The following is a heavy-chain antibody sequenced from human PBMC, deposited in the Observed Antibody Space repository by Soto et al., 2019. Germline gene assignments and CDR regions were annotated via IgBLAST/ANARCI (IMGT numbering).Heavy chain of an antibody. Sequence: QVHLVQSGAEVKKPGASVKVSCKGSGYAFTTYGITWVRQAPGQGLEWMGWIGAHNGNTNYAPKLQGRVTVPRDTSTSTAYMELRSLRSDDTAVYYCARGRYGDYWGQGALVTVSS. CDR1: GYAFTTYG. V-gene: IGHV1-18*01. J-gene: IGHJ4*02. D-gene: IGHD1-1*01. CDR3: ARGRYGDY. CDR2: IGAHNGNT.